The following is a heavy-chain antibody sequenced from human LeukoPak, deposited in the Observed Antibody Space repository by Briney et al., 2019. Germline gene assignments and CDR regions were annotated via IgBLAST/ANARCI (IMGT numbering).Heavy chain of an antibody. J-gene: IGHJ4*02. CDR2: IIPIFGTA. D-gene: IGHD3-22*01. CDR1: GGTFSSYA. V-gene: IGHV1-69*13. CDR3: AASEVPTYYYDSSGYYPFDY. Sequence: GASVKVSCKASGGTFSSYAISWVRQAPGQGLEWMGGIIPIFGTANYAQKFQGRVTITADESTSTAYMELSSLRSGDTAVYYCAASEVPTYYYDSSGYYPFDYWGQGTLVTVSS.